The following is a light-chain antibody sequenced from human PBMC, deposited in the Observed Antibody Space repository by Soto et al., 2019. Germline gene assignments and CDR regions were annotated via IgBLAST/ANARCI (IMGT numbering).Light chain of an antibody. V-gene: IGLV2-14*01. CDR1: SSDVGGYNY. CDR3: SSYTSISTGV. Sequence: QSALTQPASVSGSPGQSITISCTGTSSDVGGYNYVSWYQQHPGKAPKLMIYDVSNRPSGVSNRFSGSKSGNTASLTISGLQADDEADYYCSSYTSISTGVFVTGTKVTVL. J-gene: IGLJ1*01. CDR2: DVS.